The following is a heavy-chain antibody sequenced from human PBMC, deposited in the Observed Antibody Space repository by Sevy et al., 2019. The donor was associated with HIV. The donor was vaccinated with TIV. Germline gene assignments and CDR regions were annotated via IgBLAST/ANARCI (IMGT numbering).Heavy chain of an antibody. CDR3: ATIRGSGGYGHDYFDN. CDR2: IYSGGGT. V-gene: IGHV3-53*01. Sequence: GGSLRLSCAASGLTVSSTYMSWVRQAPGKGLEWVSVIYSGGGTNYADSVKGRFTISRDSSKSTTYLPMNSLRAEDTALYYGATIRGSGGYGHDYFDNWGQGTLVTVSS. D-gene: IGHD3-10*01. J-gene: IGHJ4*02. CDR1: GLTVSSTY.